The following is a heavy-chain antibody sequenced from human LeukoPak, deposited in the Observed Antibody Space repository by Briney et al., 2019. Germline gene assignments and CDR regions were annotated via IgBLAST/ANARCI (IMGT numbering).Heavy chain of an antibody. CDR2: IYYSGST. J-gene: IGHJ4*02. V-gene: IGHV4-31*03. CDR3: ATLGKSSSWDPNFDY. Sequence: PSETLSLTCTVSGGSISSGGYYWSWIRQHPGKGLEWIGYIYYSGSTYYNPSLKSRVTISVDTSKNQFSLKLSSVTAADTAVYYCATLGKSSSWDPNFDYWGQGTLVTVSS. D-gene: IGHD6-13*01. CDR1: GGSISSGGYY.